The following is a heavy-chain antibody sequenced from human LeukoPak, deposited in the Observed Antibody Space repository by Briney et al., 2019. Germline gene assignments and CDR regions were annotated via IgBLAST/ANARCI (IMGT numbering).Heavy chain of an antibody. CDR1: GYTFTSYG. CDR2: ISAYNGNT. Sequence: ASVTVSCKASGYTFTSYGISWVRQAPGQGLEWMGWISAYNGNTNYAQKLQGRVTMTTDTSTSTAYMELRSLRSDDTAVYYCARHGAYGDYINWFDPWGQGTLVTVSS. CDR3: ARHGAYGDYINWFDP. J-gene: IGHJ5*02. V-gene: IGHV1-18*01. D-gene: IGHD4-17*01.